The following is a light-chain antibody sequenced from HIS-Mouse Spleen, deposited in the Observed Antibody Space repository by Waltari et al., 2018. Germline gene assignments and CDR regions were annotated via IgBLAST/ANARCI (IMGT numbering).Light chain of an antibody. Sequence: SYELTQPPSVSVSPGQPASIPCAGAALPKTSPYWYQQKSGQAPVLVIYEDSKRTSGIPERFSGSSSGTMATLTISGAQVEDEADYYCYSTDSSGNHRVFGGGTKLTVL. J-gene: IGLJ2*01. CDR2: EDS. V-gene: IGLV3-10*01. CDR1: ALPKTS. CDR3: YSTDSSGNHRV.